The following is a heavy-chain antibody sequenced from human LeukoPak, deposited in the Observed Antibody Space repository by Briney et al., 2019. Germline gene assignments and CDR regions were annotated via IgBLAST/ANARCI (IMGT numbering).Heavy chain of an antibody. J-gene: IGHJ6*03. CDR2: ISAYDGNT. CDR1: GYTFTSYG. D-gene: IGHD1-26*01. CDR3: ARDLSVWDHYYYMDV. V-gene: IGHV1-18*01. Sequence: ASVKVSCKASGYTFTSYGISWVRQAPGQGLEWMGWISAYDGNTNYAQKLQGRVTMTTDTSTSTAYMELRSLRSDDTAVCYCARDLSVWDHYYYMDVWGKGATVTVSS.